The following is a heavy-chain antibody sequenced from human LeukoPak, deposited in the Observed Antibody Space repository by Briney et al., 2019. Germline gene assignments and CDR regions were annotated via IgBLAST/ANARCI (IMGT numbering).Heavy chain of an antibody. J-gene: IGHJ4*02. CDR2: IWYDGSNK. V-gene: IGHV3-33*01. CDR1: GFTFSSYG. CDR3: SGSSSWYPSYFDY. D-gene: IGHD6-13*01. Sequence: PGGSLRLSCAASGFTFSSYGMHWVRQAPGKGLEGVAVIWYDGSNKYYADSVKGRFTISRDNSKNTLYLQMNSLRAEDTAVYYCSGSSSWYPSYFDYWGQGTLVTVSS.